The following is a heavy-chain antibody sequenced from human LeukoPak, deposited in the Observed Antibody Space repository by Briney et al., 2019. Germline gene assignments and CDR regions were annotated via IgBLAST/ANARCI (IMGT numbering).Heavy chain of an antibody. D-gene: IGHD2-2*02. Sequence: GGSLRLSCATSGFTFSSYAFHWVRQAPGKGLEWVATMSFDVNNKYYADSVRGRFTISRDNSKNTLYLQMNSLRAEDTAVYSCARGFCTSSSCYNDYWGQGTLVTVSS. CDR3: ARGFCTSSSCYNDY. J-gene: IGHJ4*02. CDR2: MSFDVNNK. V-gene: IGHV3-30*04. CDR1: GFTFSSYA.